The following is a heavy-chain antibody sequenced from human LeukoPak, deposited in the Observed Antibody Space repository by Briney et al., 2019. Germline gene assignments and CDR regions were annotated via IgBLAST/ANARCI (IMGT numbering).Heavy chain of an antibody. D-gene: IGHD5-12*01. Sequence: PGGSLRLSCAASGFTFSNFAMTWVRQAPGKGLEWVSAISGSGGSTYYADSVKGRFTISRDNSKNTLYLQMNSLRAEDTAVYYCARVSGYYWNAFDIWGQGTMVTVSS. CDR2: ISGSGGST. CDR1: GFTFSNFA. V-gene: IGHV3-23*01. CDR3: ARVSGYYWNAFDI. J-gene: IGHJ3*02.